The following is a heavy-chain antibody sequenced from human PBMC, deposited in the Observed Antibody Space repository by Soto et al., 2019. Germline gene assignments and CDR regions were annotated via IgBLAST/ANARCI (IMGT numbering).Heavy chain of an antibody. D-gene: IGHD3-22*01. CDR3: STRAYDTNGYYRFDP. V-gene: IGHV4-34*01. Sequence: SETLSLTCAVYGGSFSGHSWTWIRQSPGKGLEWIGDINHSGRVNYSPSLKSRVTISLDTSKNQFSLTLSAVTAADTAMYYCSTRAYDTNGYYRFDPWGQGPLVTRLL. J-gene: IGHJ5*01. CDR1: GGSFSGHS. CDR2: INHSGRV.